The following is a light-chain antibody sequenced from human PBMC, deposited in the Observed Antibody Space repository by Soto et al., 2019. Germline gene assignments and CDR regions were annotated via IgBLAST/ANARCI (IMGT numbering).Light chain of an antibody. CDR2: DVS. CDR3: GSFTGRSTHPDV. V-gene: IGLV2-14*03. J-gene: IGLJ1*01. Sequence: QSALAQPASVSGSPGQSITISCSGTSSDVGGYNYVSWYQHHPGQAPKLLIYDVSNRPSGVSTRFSASKSGNTASLTISGLQTEDEADYFCGSFTGRSTHPDVFGTGTKLTVL. CDR1: SSDVGGYNY.